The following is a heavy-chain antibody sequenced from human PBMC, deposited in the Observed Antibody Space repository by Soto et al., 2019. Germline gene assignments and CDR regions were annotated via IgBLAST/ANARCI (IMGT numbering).Heavy chain of an antibody. Sequence: QVQLVQSGAEVKKPGSSVRVSCKASGGSFSDYGITWVRQAPGQGLGWMGGIIPKFVTGECAKKFQGRVTVTADKFTRTVYMEVSSLRDEDTAVYYCARDGVSGGWYYFDLWGQGTQVSVSS. D-gene: IGHD2-15*01. CDR1: GGSFSDYG. CDR2: IIPKFVTG. J-gene: IGHJ4*02. CDR3: ARDGVSGGWYYFDL. V-gene: IGHV1-69*06.